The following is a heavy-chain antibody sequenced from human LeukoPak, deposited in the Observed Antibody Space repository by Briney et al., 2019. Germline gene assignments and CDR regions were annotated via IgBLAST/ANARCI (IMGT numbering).Heavy chain of an antibody. CDR2: IYYSGST. D-gene: IGHD2-21*01. Sequence: SGTLSLTCTVSGGSISSSSYYWGWICQPPGKGLEWIGSIYYSGSTYYNPSLKSRVTISVDTSKNQFSLKLSSVTAADTAVYYCARGIGMIDYWGQGTLVTVSS. J-gene: IGHJ4*02. CDR3: ARGIGMIDY. CDR1: GGSISSSSYY. V-gene: IGHV4-39*01.